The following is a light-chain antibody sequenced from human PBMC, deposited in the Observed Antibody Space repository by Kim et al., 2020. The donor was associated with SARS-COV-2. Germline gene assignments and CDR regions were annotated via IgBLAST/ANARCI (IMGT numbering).Light chain of an antibody. CDR3: QQSYSTPYT. J-gene: IGKJ2*01. V-gene: IGKV1-39*01. CDR2: AAS. CDR1: QSLSSY. Sequence: YASEGDRVPITCRASQSLSSYLNGYQQKPGSAPKLLIYAASSVQSGVPSRFSGSGSGTDFTRTISSLQPEDFATYYCQQSYSTPYTFGQGTKLEIK.